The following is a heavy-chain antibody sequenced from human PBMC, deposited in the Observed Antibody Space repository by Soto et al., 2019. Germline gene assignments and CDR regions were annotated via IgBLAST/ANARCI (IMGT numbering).Heavy chain of an antibody. CDR3: ARDHPIGPRDVDH. CDR2: ISGYNGNT. CDR1: GSTFNIYG. Sequence: QVQLVQSGTEVKKPGASVKLSCKASGSTFNIYGISWVRQAPGQGLEWRGGISGYNGNTNYAQKFQGRGTMSTDTSASTAYMELRSLRSDDTAVFYCARDHPIGPRDVDHWGQGTLVTVSS. V-gene: IGHV1-18*01. J-gene: IGHJ4*02. D-gene: IGHD2-15*01.